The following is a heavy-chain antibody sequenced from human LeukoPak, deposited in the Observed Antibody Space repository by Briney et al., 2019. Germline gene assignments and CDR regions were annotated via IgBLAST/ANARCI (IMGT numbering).Heavy chain of an antibody. V-gene: IGHV1-46*01. Sequence: GASVKVSCKASGYTFTGYYMHWVRQAPGQGLEWMGRINPSGGSTSYAQKFQGRVTMTRDTSTSTVYMELSSLRSEDTAVYYCARVRKDYDSSGYYSLGFDYWGQGTLVTVSS. CDR1: GYTFTGYY. D-gene: IGHD3-22*01. CDR3: ARVRKDYDSSGYYSLGFDY. CDR2: INPSGGST. J-gene: IGHJ4*02.